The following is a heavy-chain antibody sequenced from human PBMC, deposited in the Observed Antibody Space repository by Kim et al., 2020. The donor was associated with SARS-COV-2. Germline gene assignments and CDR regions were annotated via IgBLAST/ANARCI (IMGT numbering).Heavy chain of an antibody. D-gene: IGHD6-19*01. V-gene: IGHV4-59*01. CDR1: GGSISSYY. CDR2: IYYSGST. CDR3: ARDSGRVAVARGEINYFDY. Sequence: SETLSLTCTVSGGSISSYYWSWIRQPPGKGLEWIGYIYYSGSTNYNPSLKSRVTISVDTSKNQFSLKLSSVTAADTAGYYCARDSGRVAVARGEINYFDYWGQGTLVTVSS. J-gene: IGHJ4*02.